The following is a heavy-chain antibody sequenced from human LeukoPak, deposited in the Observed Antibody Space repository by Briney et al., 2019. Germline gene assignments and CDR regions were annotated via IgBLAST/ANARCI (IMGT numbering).Heavy chain of an antibody. V-gene: IGHV4-4*02. D-gene: IGHD3-10*01. CDR2: IYHSGST. CDR3: AREVNFSITMVRGVIGGGYFDY. J-gene: IGHJ4*02. Sequence: SGTLSLTCAVSGGSISSSNWWSWVRQPPGKGLEWIGEIYHSGSTNYNPSLKSRVTISVDKSKNQFSLKLSSVTAADTAVYYCAREVNFSITMVRGVIGGGYFDYWGQGTLVTVSS. CDR1: GGSISSSNW.